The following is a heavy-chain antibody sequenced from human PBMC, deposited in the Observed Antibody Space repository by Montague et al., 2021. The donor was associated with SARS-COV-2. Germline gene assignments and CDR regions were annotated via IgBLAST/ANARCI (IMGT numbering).Heavy chain of an antibody. J-gene: IGHJ3*02. CDR1: GFTFSTYN. V-gene: IGHV3-48*04. D-gene: IGHD3-10*01. CDR2: ISSGSGAI. Sequence: SRRLSWAASGFTFSTYNMNWFRQIPGKGPEWLSYISSGSGAIFYADAVKGRFTVSRDNAKNSLFLQINSLRAEDTAVYYCARDQLIRGVPAFDMWGQGTMVTV. CDR3: ARDQLIRGVPAFDM.